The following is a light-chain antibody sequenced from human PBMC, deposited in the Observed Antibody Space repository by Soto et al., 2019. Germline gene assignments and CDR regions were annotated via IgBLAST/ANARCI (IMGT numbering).Light chain of an antibody. J-gene: IGKJ2*01. CDR1: QSVACSDGSTF. CDR2: EVS. V-gene: IGKV2-30*01. Sequence: DIVMTQSPLSLPVTLGQPASISCRSSQSVACSDGSTFLNWFQQRPGQSPRRLIYEVSKRDSGAPDRFRGSGSGTDFTLTISRVEAEDVAVYYCMQGAHWPYTFGQGTKLEIK. CDR3: MQGAHWPYT.